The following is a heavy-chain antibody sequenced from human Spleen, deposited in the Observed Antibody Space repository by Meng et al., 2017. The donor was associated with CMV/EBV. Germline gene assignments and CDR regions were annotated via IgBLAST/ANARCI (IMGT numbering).Heavy chain of an antibody. V-gene: IGHV4-39*07. Sequence: QVQLQESGPGLVKPSETLSLTCTVSGGSISSSSYYWGWIRQPPGKGLEWIGSIYYSGSTYYNPSLKSRVTISVDTSKNQFSLKLSSVTAADTAVYYCARDQDYGGGYFQHWGQGTLVTVSS. D-gene: IGHD4-23*01. J-gene: IGHJ1*01. CDR1: GGSISSSSYY. CDR2: IYYSGST. CDR3: ARDQDYGGGYFQH.